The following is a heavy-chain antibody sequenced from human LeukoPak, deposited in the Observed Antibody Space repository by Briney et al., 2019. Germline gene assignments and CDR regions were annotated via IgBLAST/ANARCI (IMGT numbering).Heavy chain of an antibody. CDR2: ISGSGGST. V-gene: IGHV3-23*01. J-gene: IGHJ4*02. D-gene: IGHD3-22*01. Sequence: QCGGSVTLSCAASGFPFSSYAMRWVRHAPGEGLECVSAISGSGGSTYYAASVKGRFTISRDNSKNTLFLLMHSLRAEDTAVYYCAKDGFHDSSGYAAYWGQGTLVTVSS. CDR1: GFPFSSYA. CDR3: AKDGFHDSSGYAAY.